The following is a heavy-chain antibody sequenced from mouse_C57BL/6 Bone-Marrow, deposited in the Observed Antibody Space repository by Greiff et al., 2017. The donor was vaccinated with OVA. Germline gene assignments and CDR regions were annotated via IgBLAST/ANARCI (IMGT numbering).Heavy chain of an antibody. J-gene: IGHJ1*03. CDR2: IYPSDSET. V-gene: IGHV1-61*01. CDR1: GYTFTSYW. CDR3: ARWNYGNSHWYFDV. Sequence: QVQLQQPGAELVRPGSSVKLSCKASGYTFTSYWMDWVKPRPGQGLEWIGNIYPSDSETHYNQKFKDKATLTVDKSSSTAYMQLSSLTSEDSAVYYCARWNYGNSHWYFDVWGTGTTVTVSS. D-gene: IGHD2-1*01.